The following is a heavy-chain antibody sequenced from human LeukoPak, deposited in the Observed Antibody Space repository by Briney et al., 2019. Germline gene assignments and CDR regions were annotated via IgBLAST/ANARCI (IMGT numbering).Heavy chain of an antibody. CDR3: APATMTFDY. Sequence: GASVNVSCKASGYSFIDYYMHWVRQAPGQGLEWMGWINPKSGGTNYAQKFQDRVTMTTDTSISTAYMELSRLTSDDTAVYYCAPATMTFDYWGQGTLVTVSS. CDR2: INPKSGGT. CDR1: GYSFIDYY. V-gene: IGHV1-2*02. J-gene: IGHJ4*02. D-gene: IGHD5-24*01.